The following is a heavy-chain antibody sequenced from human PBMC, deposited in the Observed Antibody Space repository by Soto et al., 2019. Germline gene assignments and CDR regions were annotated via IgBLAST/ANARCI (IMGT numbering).Heavy chain of an antibody. CDR1: GFTFSSYA. D-gene: IGHD2-21*02. Sequence: GGSLRLSCAASGFTFSSYAMHWVRQAPGKGLEWVAVISYDGSNKYYADSVKGRFTISRDNSKNTLYLQMNSLRAEDTAVYYCARDRSRNCGGDCYSYYYYGMDVWGQGTTVTVSS. CDR2: ISYDGSNK. J-gene: IGHJ6*02. CDR3: ARDRSRNCGGDCYSYYYYGMDV. V-gene: IGHV3-30-3*01.